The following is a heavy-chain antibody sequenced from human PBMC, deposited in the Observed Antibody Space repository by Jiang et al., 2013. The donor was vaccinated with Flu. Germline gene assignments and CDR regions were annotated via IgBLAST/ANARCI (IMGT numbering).Heavy chain of an antibody. CDR2: ITDSGSET. V-gene: IGHV3-23*01. J-gene: IGHJ4*02. Sequence: VQLLESGGGLVQPGGSLRLSCAASAFTFRSYAMAWVRQAPGKGLEWISSITDSGSETYYADSVKGRFTISRDNSKDTLYLQMNSLRAEDTAVYYCARRPQYCSKTSCLDSWGQGTLVTVSS. CDR1: AFTFRSYA. D-gene: IGHD2-2*01. CDR3: ARRPQYCSKTSCLDS.